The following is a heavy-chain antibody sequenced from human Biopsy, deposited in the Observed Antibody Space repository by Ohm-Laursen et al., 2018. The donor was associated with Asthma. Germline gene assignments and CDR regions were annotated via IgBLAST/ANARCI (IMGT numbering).Heavy chain of an antibody. D-gene: IGHD4-17*01. CDR2: IIPVFGPS. J-gene: IGHJ6*02. CDR3: TREVSTVDYGYYYFAMDV. V-gene: IGHV1-69*01. Sequence: SSVKVSCKASASIFSRYALSWARQAPGQGLEWMGGIIPVFGPSNYAQKFQGRVTSTADGSTSSAYMELSSLTSEDSAVYYCTREVSTVDYGYYYFAMDVWGQGTTVTVSS. CDR1: ASIFSRYA.